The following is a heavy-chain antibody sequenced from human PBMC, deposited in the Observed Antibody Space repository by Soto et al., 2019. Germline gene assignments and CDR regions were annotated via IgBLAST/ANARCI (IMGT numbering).Heavy chain of an antibody. D-gene: IGHD2-2*01. V-gene: IGHV3-30*18. Sequence: GGSLRLSCAASGFTFSSYGMHWFRQAPGKGLEWVAVISYDGSNKYYADSVKGRFTISRDNSKNTLYLQMNSLRAEDTAVYYCANGPGGVVVQAAYYYYWMDGWGQGTTVTVSS. CDR3: ANGPGGVVVQAAYYYYWMDG. CDR2: ISYDGSNK. CDR1: GFTFSSYG. J-gene: IGHJ6*02.